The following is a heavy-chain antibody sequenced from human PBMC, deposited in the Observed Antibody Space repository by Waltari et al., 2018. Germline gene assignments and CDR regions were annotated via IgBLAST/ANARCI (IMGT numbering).Heavy chain of an antibody. J-gene: IGHJ4*02. V-gene: IGHV1-24*01. Sequence: QVQLVQSGAEVKKPGASVKVSCKVSGYTLTEFSLHWVRQAHGKGLEWMGGFDPEDGETIYAQKFQGRVTMTEDTSTDTAYMELSSLRSEDTAVYYCATRQAFYCGGDCYSFDYWGQGTLVTVSS. CDR3: ATRQAFYCGGDCYSFDY. CDR2: FDPEDGET. D-gene: IGHD2-21*01. CDR1: GYTLTEFS.